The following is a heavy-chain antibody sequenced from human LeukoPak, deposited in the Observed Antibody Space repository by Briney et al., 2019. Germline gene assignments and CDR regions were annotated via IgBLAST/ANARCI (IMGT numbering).Heavy chain of an antibody. J-gene: IGHJ2*01. CDR3: ARAAYYYDSSGYLYWYFDL. V-gene: IGHV4-59*01. Sequence: SETLSLTCTVSGGSISSYYWSWIRQPPGKGLEWIGYIYYSGSTNYNPSLKSRVTISVDTSKNQFSLKLSSVTAADTAVYYCARAAYYYDSSGYLYWYFDLWGCGTLVTVSS. D-gene: IGHD3-22*01. CDR1: GGSISSYY. CDR2: IYYSGST.